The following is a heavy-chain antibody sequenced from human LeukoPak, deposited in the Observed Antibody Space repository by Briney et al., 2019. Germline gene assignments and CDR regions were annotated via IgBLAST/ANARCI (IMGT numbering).Heavy chain of an antibody. CDR3: ARLRDCSGGSCFHWFDP. D-gene: IGHD2-15*01. CDR2: IIPIFGTA. Sequence: ASVKVSCKASGGTFSSYAISWVRQAPGQGLEWMGGIIPIFGTANYAQKFQGRVTITTDEFTSTAYMELSSLRSEDTAVYYCARLRDCSGGSCFHWFDPWGQGTLVTVSS. V-gene: IGHV1-69*05. J-gene: IGHJ5*02. CDR1: GGTFSSYA.